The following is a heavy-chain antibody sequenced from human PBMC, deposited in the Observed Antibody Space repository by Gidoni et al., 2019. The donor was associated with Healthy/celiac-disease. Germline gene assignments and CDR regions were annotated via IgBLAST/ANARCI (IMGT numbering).Heavy chain of an antibody. CDR3: ARGGHGTMVRGVQDY. CDR1: GGSISSGDYY. D-gene: IGHD3-10*01. Sequence: QVQLQESGPGLVKPSQTLSLTCTVAGGSISSGDYYWRWIRQPPGTGLEWIGYIYYSGSTYYHPSLKRRVTISVDTSKTQFSLKLSSVTAADTAVYYCARGGHGTMVRGVQDYWGQGTLVTVSS. J-gene: IGHJ4*02. V-gene: IGHV4-30-4*01. CDR2: IYYSGST.